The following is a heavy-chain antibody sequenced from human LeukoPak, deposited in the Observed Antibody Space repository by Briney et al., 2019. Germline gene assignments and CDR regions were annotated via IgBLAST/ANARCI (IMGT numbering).Heavy chain of an antibody. Sequence: GESLRLSCAASGFTVSSNYMSWVRQAPGKGLEWVSVIYSGGSTYYADSVKGRFTISRDNSKNTLYLQMNSLRAEDTAVYYCASHPEDGYKYYFDYWGQGTLVTVSS. D-gene: IGHD5-24*01. J-gene: IGHJ4*02. V-gene: IGHV3-66*01. CDR1: GFTVSSNY. CDR2: IYSGGST. CDR3: ASHPEDGYKYYFDY.